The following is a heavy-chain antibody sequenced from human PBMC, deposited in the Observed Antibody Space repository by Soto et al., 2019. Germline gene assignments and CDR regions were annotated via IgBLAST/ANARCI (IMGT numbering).Heavy chain of an antibody. D-gene: IGHD4-17*01. CDR2: IYSGGTT. J-gene: IGHJ4*02. CDR1: GFTVSNNY. Sequence: EVQLVETGGGLIQPGGSLRLSCAASGFTVSNNYMIWVRQAPGKGLECVSSIYSGGTTDYADSVRGRFTISRDHSKNTLYLQMNSLRADDTAVYFCARNQPVTTLGYWGQGPLVTASS. CDR3: ARNQPVTTLGY. V-gene: IGHV3-53*02.